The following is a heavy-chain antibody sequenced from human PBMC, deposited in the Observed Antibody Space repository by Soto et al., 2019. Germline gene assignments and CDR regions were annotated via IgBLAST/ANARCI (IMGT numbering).Heavy chain of an antibody. Sequence: QVQLVQSGAEVKKPGASVKVSCKASGYTFTSYGISWVRQAPGQGLEWMGWISAYNVNTNYAQKLQGRVTMTTDTSTSTAYVELRSLRSDDTAVYYCARPSYLDMVSGAFDLWGQGTMVTGSS. CDR3: ARPSYLDMVSGAFDL. V-gene: IGHV1-18*01. CDR1: GYTFTSYG. CDR2: ISAYNVNT. D-gene: IGHD2-8*01. J-gene: IGHJ3*01.